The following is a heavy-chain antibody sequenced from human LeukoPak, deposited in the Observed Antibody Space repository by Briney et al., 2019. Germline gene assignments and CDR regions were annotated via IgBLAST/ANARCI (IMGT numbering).Heavy chain of an antibody. J-gene: IGHJ4*02. D-gene: IGHD3-3*01. CDR3: ARAGGFFSPFGY. Sequence: SETLSLTCTVSGGSISSGGYYWSWIRQHPGKGLEWIGYIYYSGSTYYNPSLKSRVTISVDTSKNQFSLKLSSVAAADTAVYYCARAGGFFSPFGYWGQGTLVTVSS. CDR1: GGSISSGGYY. CDR2: IYYSGST. V-gene: IGHV4-31*03.